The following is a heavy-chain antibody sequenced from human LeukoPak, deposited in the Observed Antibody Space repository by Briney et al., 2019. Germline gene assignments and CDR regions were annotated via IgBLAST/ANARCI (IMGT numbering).Heavy chain of an antibody. CDR2: IYSGGST. V-gene: IGHV3-53*01. D-gene: IGHD6-19*01. CDR3: AREDSSGIYFDY. Sequence: AGGSLRLSCTASGFTVSSNYMSWVGQAPGKGLEWVSVIYSGGSTYYADSVKGRFTISRDNSKNTLYLQMNSLRAEDTAVYYCAREDSSGIYFDYWGQGTLVTVSS. J-gene: IGHJ4*02. CDR1: GFTVSSNY.